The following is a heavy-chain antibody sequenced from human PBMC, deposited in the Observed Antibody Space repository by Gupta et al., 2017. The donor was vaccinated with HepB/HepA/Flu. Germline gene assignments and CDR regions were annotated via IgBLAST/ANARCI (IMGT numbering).Heavy chain of an antibody. J-gene: IGHJ6*02. D-gene: IGHD5/OR15-5a*01. Sequence: EVQLVESGGDLVEPGGSLRLSCAASGFTFRDHYMEWVRPSPGRGLEWVGRSRDKPRSHTTEYAASVKDRFTISRDDSKNSLYLQMNSMKTEDTGVYYCGIVYSVDWGKNGMYVWGQGTTVTVSS. CDR3: GIVYSVDWGKNGMYV. V-gene: IGHV3-72*01. CDR1: GFTFRDHY. CDR2: SRDKPRSHTT.